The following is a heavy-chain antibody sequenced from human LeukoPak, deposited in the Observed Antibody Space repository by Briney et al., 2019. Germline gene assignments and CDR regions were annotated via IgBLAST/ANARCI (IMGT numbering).Heavy chain of an antibody. V-gene: IGHV4-34*01. J-gene: IGHJ4*02. CDR3: ARFVDSVLVVVVAARYYFDY. CDR2: INHSGST. CDR1: GGSFSGYY. Sequence: SETLSLTCAVYGGSFSGYYWSWIRQPPGKGLEWIGEINHSGSTNYNPSLKSRVTISVDTSKNQFSLKLSSVTAADTAVYYCARFVDSVLVVVVAARYYFDYWGXGTLVTVSS. D-gene: IGHD2-15*01.